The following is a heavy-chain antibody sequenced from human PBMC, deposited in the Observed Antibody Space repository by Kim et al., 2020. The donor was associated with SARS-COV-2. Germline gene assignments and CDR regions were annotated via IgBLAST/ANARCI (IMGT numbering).Heavy chain of an antibody. CDR3: TTGTYNWNYRGYFDY. D-gene: IGHD1-7*01. V-gene: IGHV3-15*01. CDR2: IKSKTDGGTT. J-gene: IGHJ4*02. CDR1: GFTFSNAW. Sequence: GGSLRLSCAASGFTFSNAWMSWVRQAPGKGLEWVGRIKSKTDGGTTDYAAPVKGRFTISRDDSKNTLYLQMNSLKTEDTAVYYCTTGTYNWNYRGYFDYWGQGTLVTVSS.